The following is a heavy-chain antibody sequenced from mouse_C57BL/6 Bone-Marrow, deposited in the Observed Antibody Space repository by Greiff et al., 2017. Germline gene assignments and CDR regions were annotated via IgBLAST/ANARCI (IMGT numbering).Heavy chain of an antibody. Sequence: QVQLQQPGAELVRPGPSVKLSCKASGYTFTSYWMHWVKQRPGQGLEWIGVIDPSDSYTNYNQKFKGKATLTVDPSSSTAYLQLSSLTSEDSAVYYCARSPGTSYWGQGTTLTVSS. V-gene: IGHV1-59*01. CDR1: GYTFTSYW. D-gene: IGHD3-3*01. J-gene: IGHJ2*01. CDR3: ARSPGTSY. CDR2: IDPSDSYT.